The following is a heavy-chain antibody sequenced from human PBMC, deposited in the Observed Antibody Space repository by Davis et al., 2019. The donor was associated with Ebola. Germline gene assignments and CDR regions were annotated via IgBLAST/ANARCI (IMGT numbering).Heavy chain of an antibody. Sequence: GESLKISCEASGFFFNSYAMTWVRQAPGKRLEWVSSISSSSSYIYYADSVKGRFTISRDNAKNSLYLQMNSLRAEDTAVYYCAKDLRGGDYYESPVWGQGTLVTVSS. CDR1: GFFFNSYA. D-gene: IGHD3-22*01. J-gene: IGHJ4*02. V-gene: IGHV3-21*01. CDR3: AKDLRGGDYYESPV. CDR2: ISSSSSYI.